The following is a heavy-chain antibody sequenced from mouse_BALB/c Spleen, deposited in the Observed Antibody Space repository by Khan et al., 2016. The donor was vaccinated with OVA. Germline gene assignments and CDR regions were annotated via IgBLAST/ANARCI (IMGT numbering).Heavy chain of an antibody. V-gene: IGHV1S136*01. CDR3: AKYYRSDVCFDY. Sequence: VQLQQSSPELVKPGASVKMSCKASGYTFTSYVMHWVKQKPGQGLEWVGYIYPFNDDTKYNEKFKGQATLTSDKSSSTAYMELSSLTSEDSAFYFCAKYYRSDVCFDYWGQGTTLTVSS. CDR1: GYTFTSYV. J-gene: IGHJ2*01. CDR2: IYPFNDDT. D-gene: IGHD2-14*01.